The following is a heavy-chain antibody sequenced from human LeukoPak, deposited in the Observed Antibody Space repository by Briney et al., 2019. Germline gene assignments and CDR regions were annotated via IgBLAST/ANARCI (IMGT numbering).Heavy chain of an antibody. Sequence: ASVKVSCKASGYTFTSYGISWVRQAPGQGLEWMGWIGAYNGNTNYAQKLQGRVTMTTDTSTSTASMELRSLRSDDTAMYYCARDRPPGRGYYPVSPFDFWGQGTLVIVSS. V-gene: IGHV1-18*01. J-gene: IGHJ4*02. CDR2: IGAYNGNT. CDR3: ARDRPPGRGYYPVSPFDF. CDR1: GYTFTSYG. D-gene: IGHD3-3*01.